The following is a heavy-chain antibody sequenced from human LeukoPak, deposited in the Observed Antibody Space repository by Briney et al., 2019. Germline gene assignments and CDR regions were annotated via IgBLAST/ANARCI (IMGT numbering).Heavy chain of an antibody. J-gene: IGHJ3*02. CDR2: IIPIFGTA. Sequence: SVKVSCKASGYTFTSYGISWVRQAPGQGLEWMGGIIPIFGTANYAQKFQGRVTITADESTSTAYMELSSLRSEDTAVYYCARVGVVVTFDIWGQGTMVTVSS. D-gene: IGHD2-21*02. CDR3: ARVGVVVTFDI. V-gene: IGHV1-69*13. CDR1: GYTFTSYG.